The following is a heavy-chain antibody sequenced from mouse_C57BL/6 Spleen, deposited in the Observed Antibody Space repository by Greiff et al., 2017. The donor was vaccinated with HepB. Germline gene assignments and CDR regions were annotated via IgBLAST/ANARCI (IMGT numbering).Heavy chain of an antibody. V-gene: IGHV1-81*01. CDR3: ASGGLGEPFAY. J-gene: IGHJ3*01. D-gene: IGHD4-1*01. CDR1: GYTFTSYG. CDR2: IYPRSGNT. Sequence: VQLQQSGAELARPGASVKLSCKASGYTFTSYGISWVKQRTGQGLEWIGEIYPRSGNTYYNEKFKGKATLTADKSSSTAYMELRSLPSEDSAVYFCASGGLGEPFAYWGQGTLVTVSA.